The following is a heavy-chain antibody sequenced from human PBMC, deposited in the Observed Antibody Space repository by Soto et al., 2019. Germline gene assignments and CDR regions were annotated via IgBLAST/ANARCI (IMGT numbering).Heavy chain of an antibody. CDR3: ARGGDIVVVVAATLDY. V-gene: IGHV4-34*01. CDR1: GGSFSGYY. CDR2: INHSGST. J-gene: IGHJ4*02. Sequence: QVQLQQWGAGLLKPSETLSLTCAVYGGSFSGYYWSWIRQPPGKGLEWIGEINHSGSTNYNPSLKSRVTISADTSKNQFSLKLSSVTAADTAVYHCARGGDIVVVVAATLDYWGQGTLVTVSS. D-gene: IGHD2-15*01.